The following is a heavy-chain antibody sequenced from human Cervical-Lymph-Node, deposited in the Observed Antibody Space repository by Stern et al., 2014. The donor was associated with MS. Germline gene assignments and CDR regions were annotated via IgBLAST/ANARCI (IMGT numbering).Heavy chain of an antibody. J-gene: IGHJ6*02. Sequence: QVQLVESGPGLVKPSETLSLTCTVSGGSIRSYYWSWIRQTPGKGLEWIGYIYYNGSTEYNPTLKSRVTISVDTSKNQFSLSLTSVTAADTAVYYCARDYGSGMNGYYAMDVWGQGTTVTVSS. CDR2: IYYNGST. V-gene: IGHV4-59*01. CDR1: GGSIRSYY. CDR3: ARDYGSGMNGYYAMDV. D-gene: IGHD3-10*01.